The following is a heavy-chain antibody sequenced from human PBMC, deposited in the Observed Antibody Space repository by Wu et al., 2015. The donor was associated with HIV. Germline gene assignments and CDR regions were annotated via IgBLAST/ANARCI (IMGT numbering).Heavy chain of an antibody. CDR1: GYTFTDYY. D-gene: IGHD5-12*01. J-gene: IGHJ2*01. V-gene: IGHV1-2*02. Sequence: QVQLVQSGADMKKPGASVKVSCKASGYTFTDYYIHWLRQAPGQGVEWMGWIVPNSGSTKYAQKFQDRVSVTRDPSISTAFMELSRLTSDDTAIYYCARPLSNLGSSRYYFDLWGRGTLVTVSS. CDR2: IVPNSGST. CDR3: ARPLSNLGSSRYYFDL.